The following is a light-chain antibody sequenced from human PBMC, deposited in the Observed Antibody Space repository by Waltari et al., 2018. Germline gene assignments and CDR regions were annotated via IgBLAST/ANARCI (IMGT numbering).Light chain of an antibody. Sequence: EIVLTQSPATLSLSPGETATLPCRASQSVGTYLASYQQKPGQAPRLLIYDASNRATGIPARFRGSGSGTDFTLTISSLEAEDFAVYYCQQRSNWTPHTFGQGARLEIK. CDR1: QSVGTY. J-gene: IGKJ2*01. CDR3: QQRSNWTPHT. CDR2: DAS. V-gene: IGKV3-11*01.